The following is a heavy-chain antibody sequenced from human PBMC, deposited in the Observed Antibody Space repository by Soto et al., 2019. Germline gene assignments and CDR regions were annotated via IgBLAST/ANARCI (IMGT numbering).Heavy chain of an antibody. J-gene: IGHJ6*03. CDR2: INHSGST. V-gene: IGHV4-34*01. CDR3: ARVWYLAANGPKPNYYYMDV. Sequence: SETLSLTCAVYGGSFSGYYWSWIRQPPGKGLEWIGEINHSGSTNYNPSLKSRVTISVDTSKNQFSLKLSSVTAADTAVYYCARVWYLAANGPKPNYYYMDVWGKGTTVTVSS. CDR1: GGSFSGYY. D-gene: IGHD2-15*01.